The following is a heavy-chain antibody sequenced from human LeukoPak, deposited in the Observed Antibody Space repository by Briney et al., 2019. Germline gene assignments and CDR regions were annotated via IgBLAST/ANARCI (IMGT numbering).Heavy chain of an antibody. CDR1: GFTFSSYG. V-gene: IGHV3-33*01. D-gene: IGHD3-3*01. J-gene: IGHJ3*02. Sequence: HPGRSLRLSCAASGFTFSSYGMHWVRQAPGKGLEWVAVIWYDGSNKYYADSVKGRFTISRDNSKNTLYLQMNSLRAEDTAVYYCAREEFRSYYDFWSGYRQTNAFDIWGQGTMVTVSS. CDR2: IWYDGSNK. CDR3: AREEFRSYYDFWSGYRQTNAFDI.